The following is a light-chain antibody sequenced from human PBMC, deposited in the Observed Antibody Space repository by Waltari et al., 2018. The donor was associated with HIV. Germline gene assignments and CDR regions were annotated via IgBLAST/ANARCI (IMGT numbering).Light chain of an antibody. CDR3: HQYGRSRT. J-gene: IGKJ1*01. CDR1: QSITTS. CDR2: QAS. V-gene: IGKV1-5*03. Sequence: DIQMTQSPSTLSASVGDRVSITCRASQSITTSLAWYQQKPGKAPKLLVYQASTLESGVPSRVGGSGSGTEFTLTISSLQPDDVATYYCHQYGRSRTFGQGTKVDVK.